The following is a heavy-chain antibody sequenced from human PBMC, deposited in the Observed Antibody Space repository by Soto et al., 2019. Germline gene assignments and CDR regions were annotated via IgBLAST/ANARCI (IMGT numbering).Heavy chain of an antibody. D-gene: IGHD3-10*01. Sequence: GGSLRLSCAASGFFFEDYAMHWVRKAPGKGLEWVSAISWNSGNIGYADSVKGRFTISRDNAKNSLYLQMNSLRTEDTAFYFCAKDMRSSQGGSYAAELWGQGTLVTVSS. V-gene: IGHV3-9*01. CDR2: ISWNSGNI. CDR3: AKDMRSSQGGSYAAEL. J-gene: IGHJ4*02. CDR1: GFFFEDYA.